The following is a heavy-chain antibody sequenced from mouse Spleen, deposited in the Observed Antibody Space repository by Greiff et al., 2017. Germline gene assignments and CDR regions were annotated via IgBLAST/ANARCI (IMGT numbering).Heavy chain of an antibody. V-gene: IGHV1-62-2*01. J-gene: IGHJ2*01. CDR2: FYPGSGSI. Sequence: VQLQQSGAELVKPGASVKLSCKASGYTFTEYTIHWVKQRSGQGLEWIGWFYPGSGSIKYNEKFKDKATLTADKASSTVYMELSRLTSEDSAVYFCARHPNRIYYGSAYYFDYWGQGTTLTVSS. CDR3: ARHPNRIYYGSAYYFDY. CDR1: GYTFTEYT. D-gene: IGHD1-1*01.